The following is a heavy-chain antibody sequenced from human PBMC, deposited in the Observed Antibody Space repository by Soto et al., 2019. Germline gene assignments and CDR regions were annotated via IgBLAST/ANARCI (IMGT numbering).Heavy chain of an antibody. D-gene: IGHD6-25*01. CDR2: IKEDGSDK. CDR3: ARFTRGSSGDY. V-gene: IGHV3-7*01. Sequence: HAGSMGLCCVASGFPFNTYWVSWVRQAPGKGLEWVANIKEDGSDKYYVDSVKGRFTISRDNAKNLLYLQMNSLGAGDTAMYYCARFTRGSSGDYWGQGTLVTRSS. J-gene: IGHJ4*02. CDR1: GFPFNTYW.